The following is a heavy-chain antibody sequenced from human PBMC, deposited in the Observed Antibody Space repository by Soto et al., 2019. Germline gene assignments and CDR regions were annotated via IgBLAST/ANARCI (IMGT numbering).Heavy chain of an antibody. CDR3: ARHRFGELGYYYGMDV. J-gene: IGHJ6*02. Sequence: PGESLKISCKGSGYSFTSYWISWVRQMPGKGLEWMGRIDPSDSYTNYSPSFQGHVTISADKSISTAYLQWSSLKASDTAMYYCARHRFGELGYYYGMDVWGQGTTVTVSS. D-gene: IGHD3-10*01. V-gene: IGHV5-10-1*01. CDR1: GYSFTSYW. CDR2: IDPSDSYT.